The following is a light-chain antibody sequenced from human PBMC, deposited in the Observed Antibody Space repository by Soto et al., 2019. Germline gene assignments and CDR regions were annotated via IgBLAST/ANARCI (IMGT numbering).Light chain of an antibody. V-gene: IGKV1-5*03. CDR1: QSISSW. Sequence: DIQMTQSPSTLSASVGDRVTITCRASQSISSWLAWYQQKSGKAPKLLIYTASSLESGVPSRFSGSESGTEFTLTISSLQPDDFATYYCQQYDSYSGTFGQGTKLEIK. CDR3: QQYDSYSGT. J-gene: IGKJ2*01. CDR2: TAS.